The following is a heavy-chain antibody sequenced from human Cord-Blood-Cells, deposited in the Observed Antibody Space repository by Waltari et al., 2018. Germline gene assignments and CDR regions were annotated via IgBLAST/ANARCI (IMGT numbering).Heavy chain of an antibody. V-gene: IGHV1-69*01. J-gene: IGHJ6*03. CDR3: ARAGGIAARPYYYYMDG. Sequence: KKPGSSVKVSCKASGGTFSSYAISWVRQAPGQGLEWMGGIIPIFGTANYAQKFQGRVTITADESTSTAYMELSSLRSEDTAVYYCARAGGIAARPYYYYMDGWGKGTTVTVSS. CDR1: GGTFSSYA. D-gene: IGHD6-6*01. CDR2: IIPIFGTA.